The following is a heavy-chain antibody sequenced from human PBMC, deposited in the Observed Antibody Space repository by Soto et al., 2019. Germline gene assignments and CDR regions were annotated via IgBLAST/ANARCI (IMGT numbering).Heavy chain of an antibody. CDR1: GDSISSYY. V-gene: IGHV4-59*01. J-gene: IGHJ4*02. Sequence: PSETLSLTCAVSGDSISSYYCMWIRQPPGKGLEWIGYMYHSGSTYYNPSLKSRVTISIDRSKNQFSLKLSSVTAADTAVYYCAGIAVAGTSLDYWGQGTLVTVSS. CDR2: MYHSGST. CDR3: AGIAVAGTSLDY. D-gene: IGHD6-19*01.